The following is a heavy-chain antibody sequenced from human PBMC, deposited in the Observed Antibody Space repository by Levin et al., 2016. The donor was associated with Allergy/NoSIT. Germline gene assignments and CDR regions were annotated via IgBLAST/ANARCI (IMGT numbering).Heavy chain of an antibody. V-gene: IGHV4-4*02. CDR2: TDCYGHV. CDR1: GGAIRSDW. J-gene: IGHJ4*02. Sequence: GSLRLSCVVSGGAIRSDWRSWVRQSPGKGPEWIGETDCYGHVNYNPSLKGRVTLSVDESKNQVSLKVNSLTAADTAIYYCARNAVCTGHNCYKGYFEQWGQGALVTVSP. D-gene: IGHD5-24*01. CDR3: ARNAVCTGHNCYKGYFEQ.